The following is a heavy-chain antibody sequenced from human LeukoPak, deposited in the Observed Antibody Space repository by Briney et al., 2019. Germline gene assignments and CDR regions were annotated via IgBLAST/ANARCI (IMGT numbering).Heavy chain of an antibody. CDR1: GGSISSGGYY. CDR3: ARGGLLLGGYYFDY. V-gene: IGHV4-30-2*01. J-gene: IGHJ4*02. Sequence: PSQTLSLTCTVSGGSISSGGYYWSWIRQPPGKGLEWIGYIYHSGSTYYNPSLKSRVTISVDTSKNQFSLKLSSVTAADTAVYYCARGGLLLGGYYFDYWGQGTLVTVSS. CDR2: IYHSGST. D-gene: IGHD1-26*01.